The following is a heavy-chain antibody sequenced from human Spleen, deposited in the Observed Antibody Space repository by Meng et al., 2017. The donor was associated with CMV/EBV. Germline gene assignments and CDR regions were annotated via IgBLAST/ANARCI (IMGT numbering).Heavy chain of an antibody. CDR1: GGSISSGDYY. CDR3: VRDRDSSSSSWDY. CDR2: IFYSGTT. D-gene: IGHD6-6*01. Sequence: SETLSLTCAVSGGSISSGDYYWGWIRQPPGKGLEWIGSIFYSGTTYLNPSLKSRITMSVDTSNNHFSLRLSSVTAADTAIYYCVRDRDSSSSSWDYWGQGTLVTVSS. V-gene: IGHV4-39*07. J-gene: IGHJ4*02.